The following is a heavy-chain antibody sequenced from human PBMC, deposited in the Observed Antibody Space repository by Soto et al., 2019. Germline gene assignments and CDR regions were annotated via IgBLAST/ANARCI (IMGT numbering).Heavy chain of an antibody. Sequence: PSETLSLTCAVSGGSISSGGYSWSWIRQPPGKGLEWIGYIYHSGSTYYNPSLKSRVTISVDRSKNQFSLKLSSVTAADTVVYYCARGTAYCISTSCSNWFDPWGQGTLVTVSS. CDR3: ARGTAYCISTSCSNWFDP. D-gene: IGHD2-2*01. J-gene: IGHJ5*02. CDR1: GGSISSGGYS. V-gene: IGHV4-30-2*01. CDR2: IYHSGST.